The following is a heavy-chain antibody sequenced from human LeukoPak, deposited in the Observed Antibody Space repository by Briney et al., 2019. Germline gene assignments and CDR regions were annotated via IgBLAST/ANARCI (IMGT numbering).Heavy chain of an antibody. Sequence: PGGSLRLSCAASGMTLSSYGMHWVRQAPGKGLEWVAFIRYDGSNKYYADSVKGRFTISRDNSKNTLYLQMNSLRAEDTAVYYCARDSSSWYALGYWGQGTLVTVSS. CDR1: GMTLSSYG. CDR2: IRYDGSNK. V-gene: IGHV3-30*02. CDR3: ARDSSSWYALGY. D-gene: IGHD6-13*01. J-gene: IGHJ4*02.